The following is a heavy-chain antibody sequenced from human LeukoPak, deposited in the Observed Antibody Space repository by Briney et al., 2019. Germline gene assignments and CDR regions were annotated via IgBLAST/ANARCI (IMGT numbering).Heavy chain of an antibody. Sequence: GGSLRLSCAASGFTFSSYGMHWVRQAPGKGLEWVAFIRYDGSNKYYADSVKGRFTISRDDSKNTLYLQMNSLRAEDTAVYYCARAATGLKGNGFDYWGQGTLVTVSS. CDR2: IRYDGSNK. J-gene: IGHJ4*02. V-gene: IGHV3-30*02. CDR1: GFTFSSYG. CDR3: ARAATGLKGNGFDY. D-gene: IGHD1-1*01.